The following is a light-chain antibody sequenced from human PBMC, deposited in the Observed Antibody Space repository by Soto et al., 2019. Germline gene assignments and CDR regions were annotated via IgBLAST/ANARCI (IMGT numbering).Light chain of an antibody. Sequence: EIVLTQSPVTLSLSPGERATLSCRASQSVSSSYLAWYQQKPGQAPRLLIYGASSRAIGIPDRFSGGGSGTDFTLTISSLQPDDFATYYRQQYHSFSVTFGQGTKVDIK. J-gene: IGKJ1*01. CDR3: QQYHSFSVT. V-gene: IGKV3-20*01. CDR1: QSVSSSY. CDR2: GAS.